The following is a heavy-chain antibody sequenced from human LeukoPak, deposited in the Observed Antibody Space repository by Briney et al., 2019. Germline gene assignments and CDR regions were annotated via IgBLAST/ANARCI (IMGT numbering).Heavy chain of an antibody. CDR1: GGSISSGGYY. CDR3: VRDRFGGSGSYFLFDY. J-gene: IGHJ4*02. CDR2: IYYSGST. D-gene: IGHD3-10*01. Sequence: SQTLSLTCTVSGGSISSGGYYWSWIRQHPGKGLECIGYIYYSGSTYYNPSLKSRVTISVDTSKNQFSLKLSSVTAADTAVYYCVRDRFGGSGSYFLFDYWGQGTLVTVSS. V-gene: IGHV4-31*03.